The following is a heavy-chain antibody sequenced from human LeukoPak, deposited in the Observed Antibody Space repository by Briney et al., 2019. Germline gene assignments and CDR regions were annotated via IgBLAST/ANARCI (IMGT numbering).Heavy chain of an antibody. V-gene: IGHV3-23*01. CDR2: ISGSDGST. CDR1: GFTFTTYA. J-gene: IGHJ4*02. Sequence: PGGSLRLSCAASGFTFTTYAIHWVRQAPGKGLEWVSGISGSDGSTYYADSVKGRFTISRDNSKNTLYLQMDSLRAEDTAVYYCAKDSISRYYYDSSGYSDYWGQGNLVTVSS. D-gene: IGHD3-22*01. CDR3: AKDSISRYYYDSSGYSDY.